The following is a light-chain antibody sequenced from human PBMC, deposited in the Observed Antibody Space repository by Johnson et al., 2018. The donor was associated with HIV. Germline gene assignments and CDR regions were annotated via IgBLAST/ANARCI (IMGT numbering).Light chain of an antibody. J-gene: IGLJ1*01. Sequence: QSVLTQPPSVSAAPGQKVTISCSGSTSNIGNNYVSWYQQLPGTAPKLLIYDNNKRPSGIPDRFSGSKSGTSATLGITGLQTGDEADYYCGTWDSSLSAYYV. V-gene: IGLV1-51*01. CDR2: DNN. CDR3: GTWDSSLSAYYV. CDR1: TSNIGNNY.